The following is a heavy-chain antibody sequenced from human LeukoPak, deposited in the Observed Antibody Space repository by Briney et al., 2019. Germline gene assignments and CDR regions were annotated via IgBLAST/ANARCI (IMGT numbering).Heavy chain of an antibody. Sequence: QPGGSLRLSCVASGLTFGNYGMNWVRQAPGKGLEWVSSIGGGGYTTYYADSVRGRFTISRDNSENTLYLQVNSLRAEDTAVYYCVWSPYSSDYYLYFQHWGQGTLVTVSS. CDR2: IGGGGYTT. CDR3: VWSPYSSDYYLYFQH. J-gene: IGHJ1*01. V-gene: IGHV3-23*01. D-gene: IGHD3-22*01. CDR1: GLTFGNYG.